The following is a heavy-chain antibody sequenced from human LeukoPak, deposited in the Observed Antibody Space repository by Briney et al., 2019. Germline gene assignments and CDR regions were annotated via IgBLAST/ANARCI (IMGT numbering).Heavy chain of an antibody. D-gene: IGHD1-1*01. V-gene: IGHV3-9*03. J-gene: IGHJ6*03. CDR1: GFTFDDYA. Sequence: GGSLRLSCAASGFTFDDYAMHWVRQAPGKGLEWVSGISWNSGSIGYADSVKGRFTISRDNAKNSLYLQMDSLRAEDMALYYCARKYRDYMDVWGKGTTVTISS. CDR2: ISWNSGSI. CDR3: ARKYRDYMDV.